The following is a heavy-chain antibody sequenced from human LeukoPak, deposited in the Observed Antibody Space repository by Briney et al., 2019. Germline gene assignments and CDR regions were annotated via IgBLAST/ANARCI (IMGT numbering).Heavy chain of an antibody. CDR1: GGSFSGYY. CDR2: INHSGST. D-gene: IGHD6-13*01. Sequence: PSETLSLTCAVYGGSFSGYYWSWIRQPPGKGLEWIGEINHSGSTNYNPSLKSRVTISVDTSKNQFSLKLSSVTAADTAVYYCARGRTAAAGPFDYWGQETLVTVSS. J-gene: IGHJ4*02. V-gene: IGHV4-34*01. CDR3: ARGRTAAAGPFDY.